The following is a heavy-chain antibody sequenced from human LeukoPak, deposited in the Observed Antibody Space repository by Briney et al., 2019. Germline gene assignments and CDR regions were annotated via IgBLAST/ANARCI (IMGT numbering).Heavy chain of an antibody. D-gene: IGHD5-24*01. V-gene: IGHV3-53*01. CDR3: ARGRRDGYNSDC. CDR1: GFTVSSNY. J-gene: IGHJ4*02. CDR2: IYSGGST. Sequence: GGSLRLSCAASGFTVSSNYMSWVRQAPGKGLEWVSVIYSGGSTYYADSVKGRFTSSRDNSKNTLYLQMNSLRAEDTAVYYCARGRRDGYNSDCWGQGTLVTVSS.